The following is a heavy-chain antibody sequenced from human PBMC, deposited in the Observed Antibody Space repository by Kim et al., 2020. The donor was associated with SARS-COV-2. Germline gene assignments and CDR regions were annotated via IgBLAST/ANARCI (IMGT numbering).Heavy chain of an antibody. Sequence: GGSLRLSCAASGFTFSSYAMSWVRQAPGKGLEWVSAISGSGGSTYYADSVKGRFTISRDNSKNTLYLQMNSLRAEDTAVYYCAKDIFPVSVVVSLVAFDIWGQGTMVTVSS. CDR3: AKDIFPVSVVVSLVAFDI. V-gene: IGHV3-23*01. CDR1: GFTFSSYA. D-gene: IGHD2-21*01. CDR2: ISGSGGST. J-gene: IGHJ3*02.